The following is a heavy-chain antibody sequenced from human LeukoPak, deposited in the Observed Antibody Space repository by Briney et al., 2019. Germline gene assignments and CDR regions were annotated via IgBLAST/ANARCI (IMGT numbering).Heavy chain of an antibody. V-gene: IGHV4-59*01. CDR1: GGSINSYY. CDR2: VFYSGNT. CDR3: ARARDDYINNWFDP. J-gene: IGHJ5*02. Sequence: PSETLSLTCIVSGGSINSYYWNWIRQHPGKGLEWIGYVFYSGNTNYNPSLKSRVTISVDASKSQLSLKLSSVTAADTAVYYCARARDDYINNWFDPWGQGTLVTVSS. D-gene: IGHD5-24*01.